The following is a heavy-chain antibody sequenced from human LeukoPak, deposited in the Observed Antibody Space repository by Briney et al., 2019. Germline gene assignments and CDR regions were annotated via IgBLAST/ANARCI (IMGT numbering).Heavy chain of an antibody. D-gene: IGHD6-6*01. CDR3: ARIGYSSSSYDY. J-gene: IGHJ4*02. CDR1: GFTFTTYW. CDR2: INQDGSVK. Sequence: GGSLRLSCAASGFTFTTYWMSWVRQAPGKGLEWVANINQDGSVKYFVDSVKGRFTIPRDNAKNSLYLQMNSRRAEDTGVYYCARIGYSSSSYDYWGQGTQVIVSS. V-gene: IGHV3-7*01.